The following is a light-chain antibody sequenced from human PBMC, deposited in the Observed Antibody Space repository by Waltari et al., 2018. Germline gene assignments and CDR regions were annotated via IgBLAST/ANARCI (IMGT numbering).Light chain of an antibody. V-gene: IGKV3D-15*01. CDR1: QSLSSN. J-gene: IGKJ1*01. CDR3: QQYNNWPQT. CDR2: GAS. Sequence: EIVMTQSPATLSVSPGQRATLSCRASQSLSSNLAWYQQKGGQAPRLLIYGASTRAPGIPARFTGSGSGTEFTLTITSLQSEDFAIYYCQQYNNWPQTFGQGTRVEFK.